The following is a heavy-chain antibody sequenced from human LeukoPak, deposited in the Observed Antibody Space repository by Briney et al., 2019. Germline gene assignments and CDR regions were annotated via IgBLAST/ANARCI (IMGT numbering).Heavy chain of an antibody. D-gene: IGHD6-13*01. Sequence: SETLSLTCAVYGRSFSGYYWSWIRQPPGKGLEWIGEINHSGSTNYNPSLKSRVTISVDTSKNQFSLKLSSVTAADTAVYYCARGGTQLVQEDGYFQHWGQGTLVTVSS. J-gene: IGHJ1*01. CDR3: ARGGTQLVQEDGYFQH. CDR1: GRSFSGYY. CDR2: INHSGST. V-gene: IGHV4-34*01.